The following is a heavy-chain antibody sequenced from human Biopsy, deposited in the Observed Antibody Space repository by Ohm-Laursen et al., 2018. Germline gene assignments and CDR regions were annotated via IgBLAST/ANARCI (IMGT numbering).Heavy chain of an antibody. J-gene: IGHJ5*02. CDR2: LNPVSGNS. V-gene: IGHV1-8*01. CDR1: GYTFTSYD. D-gene: IGHD1-7*01. Sequence: GASVKVSCNTSGYTFTSYDITWVRQASGQGPEWIGWLNPVSGNSNFGQKFRGRVTVTSDTSISTAYMELGGLTSDDTATYYCGRAVRNQLLTDPWGQGTLVTVTS. CDR3: GRAVRNQLLTDP.